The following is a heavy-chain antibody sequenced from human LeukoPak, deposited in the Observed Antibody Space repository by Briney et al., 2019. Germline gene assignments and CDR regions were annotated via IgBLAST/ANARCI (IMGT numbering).Heavy chain of an antibody. J-gene: IGHJ4*02. V-gene: IGHV1-69*13. CDR2: IIPIFGTA. CDR1: GYTFTSYA. CDR3: ARDSSAQDY. Sequence: ASVKVSCKASGYTFTSYAMHWVRQAPGQGLEWMGGIIPIFGTANYAQKFQGRVTITADESTSTAYMELSSLRSEDTAVYYCARDSSAQDYWGQGTLVTVSS. D-gene: IGHD6-6*01.